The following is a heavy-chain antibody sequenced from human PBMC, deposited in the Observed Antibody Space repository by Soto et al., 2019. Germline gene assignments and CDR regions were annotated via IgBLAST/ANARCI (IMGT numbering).Heavy chain of an antibody. D-gene: IGHD1-26*01. CDR3: ARHSGAVKPDY. J-gene: IGHJ4*02. CDR2: IYPGDSDT. CDR1: GYIFSVYW. V-gene: IGHV5-51*01. Sequence: GESLKISCQASGYIFSVYWIGRVRQLPGKGLEWMGIIYPGDSDTRYSPSFQGQVTLSADKSISTAYLQWTSLKASDTAMYYCARHSGAVKPDYWGRGTLVTVSS.